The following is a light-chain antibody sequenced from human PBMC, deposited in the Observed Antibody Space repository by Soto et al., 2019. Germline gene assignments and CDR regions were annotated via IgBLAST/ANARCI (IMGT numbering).Light chain of an antibody. Sequence: EIVLTQSPGTLSLSPADRATLSCRASETVTGKYLAWYQQKVGQAPRLLIFAASNRATGIPDRFRGSGSGTDFPLTISRLEPEDFAMYFCQQYSSPPRAFGQGTKVEI. CDR2: AAS. V-gene: IGKV3-20*01. CDR1: ETVTGKY. CDR3: QQYSSPPRA. J-gene: IGKJ1*01.